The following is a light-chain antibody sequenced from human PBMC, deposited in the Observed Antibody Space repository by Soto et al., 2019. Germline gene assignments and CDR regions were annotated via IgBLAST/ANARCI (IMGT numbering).Light chain of an antibody. CDR3: SSYTSSSTYV. J-gene: IGLJ1*01. V-gene: IGLV2-14*01. CDR2: DVS. CDR1: SSDVGGYNY. Sequence: LTQPASVSGSPGQSITISCTGTSSDVGGYNYVSWYQQHPGKAPKLMIYDVSNRPSGVSNRFSGSKSGNTASLAISGLQAEDEADYYCSSYTSSSTYVFGTGTRSPS.